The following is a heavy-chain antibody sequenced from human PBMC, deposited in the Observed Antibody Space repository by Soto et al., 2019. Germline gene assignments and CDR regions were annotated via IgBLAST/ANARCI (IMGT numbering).Heavy chain of an antibody. CDR3: ARQVGEQWPTGTHFDY. CDR1: GGSISSYY. V-gene: IGHV4-59*08. J-gene: IGHJ4*02. CDR2: IYYSGST. D-gene: IGHD6-19*01. Sequence: PSETLSLTCTVSGGSISSYYWSWIRQPPGKGLEWIGYIYYSGSTNYNPSLKSRVTISVDTSKNQFSLKLSSVTAADTAVYYCARQVGEQWPTGTHFDYWGQGTLVTVSS.